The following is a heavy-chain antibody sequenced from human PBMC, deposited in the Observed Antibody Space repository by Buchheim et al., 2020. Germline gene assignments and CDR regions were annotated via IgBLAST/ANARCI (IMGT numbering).Heavy chain of an antibody. CDR2: ISSSSSYI. J-gene: IGHJ4*02. D-gene: IGHD2-15*01. Sequence: EVQLVESGGGLVKPGGSLRLSCAASGFTFSSYSMNWVRQAPGKGLEWVSSISSSSSYIYYADSVKGRFTISRDNAKTSLYLQMNSLRAEDTAVYYCARGDCSGGSCYYGWAWDYWGQGTL. CDR1: GFTFSSYS. CDR3: ARGDCSGGSCYYGWAWDY. V-gene: IGHV3-21*01.